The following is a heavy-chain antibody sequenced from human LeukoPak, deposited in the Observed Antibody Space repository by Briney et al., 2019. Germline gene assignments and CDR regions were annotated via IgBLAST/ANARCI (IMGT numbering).Heavy chain of an antibody. J-gene: IGHJ4*02. D-gene: IGHD3-22*01. CDR2: ISYEGSNK. CDR3: AKDDSSGYYYGGGFDY. Sequence: GGSLRLSCAASGFTFSDYGMHWVRQAPGKGLEWVAIISYEGSNKYYADSVKGRFTISRDNSKNTLYLQMNSLRAEDTAVYYCAKDDSSGYYYGGGFDYWGQGTLVTVSS. V-gene: IGHV3-30*18. CDR1: GFTFSDYG.